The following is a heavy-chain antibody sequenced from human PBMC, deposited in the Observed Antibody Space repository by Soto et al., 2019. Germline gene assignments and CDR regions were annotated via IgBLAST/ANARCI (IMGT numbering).Heavy chain of an antibody. J-gene: IGHJ4*02. V-gene: IGHV1-69*13. D-gene: IGHD4-4*01. CDR3: ARPLTSMTTVTPSGGFDY. CDR2: IIPIFGTA. CDR1: GGTFSSYA. Sequence: SVKVSCKASGGTFSSYAISWVRQAPGQGLEWMGGIIPIFGTANYAQKFQGRVTITADESTSTAYMKLSSVTAADTAVYYCARPLTSMTTVTPSGGFDYWGQGTLVTVSS.